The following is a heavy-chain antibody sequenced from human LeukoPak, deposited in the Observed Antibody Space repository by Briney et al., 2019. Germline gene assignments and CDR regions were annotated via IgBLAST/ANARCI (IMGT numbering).Heavy chain of an antibody. CDR2: ISYDGSNK. CDR3: ARGLTYYDFWSGLDWFDP. CDR1: GFTFSSYA. D-gene: IGHD3-3*01. V-gene: IGHV3-30-3*01. Sequence: PGGSLRLSCAASGFTFSSYAMHWVRPAPGKGLEWVAVISYDGSNKYYADSVKGRFTISRDNSKNTLYLRMNSLRAEDTAVYYCARGLTYYDFWSGLDWFDPRGQGTLVTVSS. J-gene: IGHJ5*02.